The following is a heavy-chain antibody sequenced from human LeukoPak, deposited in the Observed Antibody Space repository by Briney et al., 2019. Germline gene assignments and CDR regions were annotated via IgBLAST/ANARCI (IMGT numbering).Heavy chain of an antibody. Sequence: GESLKISCKGSGYTFTSYWIGWVRQVPGKGLEWMGIIYPGDSDTTYSPSFQGQVTISADKSISTAYLQWSSLKASDTAMYYCARQRGYYGSGSLDYWGQGTLVTVSS. V-gene: IGHV5-51*01. J-gene: IGHJ4*02. CDR1: GYTFTSYW. D-gene: IGHD3-10*01. CDR2: IYPGDSDT. CDR3: ARQRGYYGSGSLDY.